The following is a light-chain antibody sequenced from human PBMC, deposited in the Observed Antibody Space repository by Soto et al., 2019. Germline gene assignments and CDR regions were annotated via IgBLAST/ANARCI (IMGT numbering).Light chain of an antibody. CDR2: EVS. CDR3: SSYTSSSRV. CDR1: SSDVGGYNY. Sequence: QAALTQPASVSGSPGQSITISSTGTSSDVGGYNYVSWYQQNPGKAPKLMIYEVSNRPSGVSNRFSGSKSGNTASLTISGLQAEDEADYYCSSYTSSSRVFGTGTKVTVL. J-gene: IGLJ1*01. V-gene: IGLV2-14*01.